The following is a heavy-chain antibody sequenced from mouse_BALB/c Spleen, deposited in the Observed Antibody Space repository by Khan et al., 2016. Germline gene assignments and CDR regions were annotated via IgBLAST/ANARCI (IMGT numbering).Heavy chain of an antibody. CDR3: AGWEFGY. D-gene: IGHD4-1*01. V-gene: IGHV9-1*02. J-gene: IGHJ3*01. CDR2: INTYSGEP. Sequence: QIQLVQSGPELKKPGETVKISCKASGDIFTNYGMNWVRQAPGKGLKWMGWINTYSGEPTYADDFKGRFAFSLETSASTAYLQINNLKTEDMATYFCAGWEFGYWGQGTLVTVSA. CDR1: GDIFTNYG.